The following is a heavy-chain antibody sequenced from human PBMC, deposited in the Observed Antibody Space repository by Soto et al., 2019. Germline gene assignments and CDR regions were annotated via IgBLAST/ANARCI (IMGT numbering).Heavy chain of an antibody. D-gene: IGHD2-8*01. V-gene: IGHV3-48*02. CDR3: ARVEKGVPTYYYSGLDV. J-gene: IGHJ6*02. CDR2: IASSSSTT. Sequence: PGGSLRLSCAASGFTFSTYTMNWVRQAPGKGLEWVSNIASSSSTTYYADSVQGRFTISRDNAKNSLFLQMNSLRDEDTAVYYCARVEKGVPTYYYSGLDVWGQGTKVTVSS. CDR1: GFTFSTYT.